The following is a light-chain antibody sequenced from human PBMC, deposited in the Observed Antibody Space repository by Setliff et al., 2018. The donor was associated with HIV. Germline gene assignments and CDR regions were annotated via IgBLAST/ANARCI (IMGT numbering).Light chain of an antibody. J-gene: IGLJ1*01. Sequence: QSVLTQPPSTSGTPGQRVTISCSGSSSNIRTNAVNWHQQLSGTAPKLLIYSNNQRPSGVPDRFSGSKSGTSASLAISGLQSEDEADYYCASWDDSLNGQVFGTGTKVTVL. CDR3: ASWDDSLNGQV. CDR2: SNN. V-gene: IGLV1-44*01. CDR1: SSNIRTNA.